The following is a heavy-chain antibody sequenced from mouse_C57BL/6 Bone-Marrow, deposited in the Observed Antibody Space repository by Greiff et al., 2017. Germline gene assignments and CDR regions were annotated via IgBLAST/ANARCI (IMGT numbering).Heavy chain of an antibody. CDR1: GFNIKDDY. CDR3: TTCGNYGFAWFAY. Sequence: EVQLQQSGAELVRPGASVKLSCTASGFNIKDDYMHWVKQRPEQGLEWIGWIDPENGDTEYASKFQGKATITADTSSNTDYLQLSSLTSEDAAVYYCTTCGNYGFAWFAYCGQGTLVTVSA. J-gene: IGHJ3*01. CDR2: IDPENGDT. D-gene: IGHD2-1*01. V-gene: IGHV14-4*01.